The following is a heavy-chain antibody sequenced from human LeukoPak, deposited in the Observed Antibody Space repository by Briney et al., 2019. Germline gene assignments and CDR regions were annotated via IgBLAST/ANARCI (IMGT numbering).Heavy chain of an antibody. CDR1: GDAFTTYD. V-gene: IGHV1-8*01. J-gene: IGHJ3*01. CDR3: ARGRVTIDCSGGSCYRLDP. Sequence: GSSVKVSCTSSGDAFTTYDINWMRQATAQGLELMGWMNFNTGDTGYAQKSQGRVTMTRAASTSTAYMEVSSLRSEDTAVYYCARGRVTIDCSGGSCYRLDPWGQGTMVTVSS. D-gene: IGHD2-15*01. CDR2: MNFNTGDT.